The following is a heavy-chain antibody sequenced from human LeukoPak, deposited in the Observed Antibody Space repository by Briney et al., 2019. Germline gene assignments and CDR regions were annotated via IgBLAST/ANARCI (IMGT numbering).Heavy chain of an antibody. V-gene: IGHV3-48*01. CDR3: AREKNCGGDCYPYYFDY. Sequence: GGTLRLSCAASGFTFSSFSMNWVRQAPGKGLEWVSYISSSSSTIYYADSVKGRFTISRDNSKNSLYLQMNSLRAEDTAVYYCAREKNCGGDCYPYYFDYWGQGTLVTVSS. J-gene: IGHJ4*02. CDR1: GFTFSSFS. D-gene: IGHD2-21*02. CDR2: ISSSSSTI.